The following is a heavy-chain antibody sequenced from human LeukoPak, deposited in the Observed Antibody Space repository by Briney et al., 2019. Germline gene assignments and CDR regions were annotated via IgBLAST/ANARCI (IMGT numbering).Heavy chain of an antibody. CDR2: IYYSGST. CDR1: GGSISSSGYY. CDR3: AGDKLAHDYYYYGMDV. V-gene: IGHV4-31*03. Sequence: PSETLSLTCTVSGGSISSSGYYWSWIRQHPGKGLEWIGYIYYSGSTYYNPSLKSRVTISVDTSKNQFSLKLSSVTAADTAVYYCAGDKLAHDYYYYGMDVWGQGTTVTVSS. J-gene: IGHJ6*02. D-gene: IGHD4-23*01.